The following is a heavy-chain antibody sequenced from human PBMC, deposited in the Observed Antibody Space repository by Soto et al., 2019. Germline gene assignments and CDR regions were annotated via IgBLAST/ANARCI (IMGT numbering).Heavy chain of an antibody. CDR3: ARALGAMVRGVTTPFDY. V-gene: IGHV4-59*01. CDR1: GCSISSYY. Sequence: SETLSLTCTVSGCSISSYYWSWIRQPPGKGLEWIGYIYYSGSTNYNPSLKSRVTISVETSKNQFSLKLSSVTAADTAVYYCARALGAMVRGVTTPFDYWGQGTLVTVSS. D-gene: IGHD3-10*01. J-gene: IGHJ4*02. CDR2: IYYSGST.